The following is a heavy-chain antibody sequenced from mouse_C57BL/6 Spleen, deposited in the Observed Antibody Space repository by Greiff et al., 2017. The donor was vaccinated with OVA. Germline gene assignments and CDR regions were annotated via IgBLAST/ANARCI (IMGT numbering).Heavy chain of an antibody. J-gene: IGHJ3*01. D-gene: IGHD1-2*01. CDR3: ARDGNGRGAWFAY. Sequence: EVQVVESGGGLVKPGGSLKLSCAASGFTFSSYAMSWVRQTPEKRLEWVATISDGGSYTYYPDNVKGRFTISRDNAKNNLYLQMSHLKSEDTAMYYCARDGNGRGAWFAYWGQGTLVTVSA. V-gene: IGHV5-4*01. CDR1: GFTFSSYA. CDR2: ISDGGSYT.